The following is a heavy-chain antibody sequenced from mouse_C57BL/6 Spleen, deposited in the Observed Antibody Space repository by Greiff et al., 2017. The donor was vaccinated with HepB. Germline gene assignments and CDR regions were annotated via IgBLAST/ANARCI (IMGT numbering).Heavy chain of an antibody. CDR1: GYTFTSYW. D-gene: IGHD1-1*01. Sequence: VQLQHPGAELVKPGASVKMSCKASGYTFTSYWITWVKQRPGQGLEWIGDIYPGSGSTNYNEKFKSKATLTVDTSSSTAYMQLSSLTSEDSAVYYCARMIYYYGRGDAMDYWGQGTSVTVSS. J-gene: IGHJ4*01. CDR2: IYPGSGST. V-gene: IGHV1-55*01. CDR3: ARMIYYYGRGDAMDY.